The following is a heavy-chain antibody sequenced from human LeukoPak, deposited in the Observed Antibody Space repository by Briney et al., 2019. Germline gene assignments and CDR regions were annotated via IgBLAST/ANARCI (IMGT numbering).Heavy chain of an antibody. Sequence: PGGSLRLSCAASGFTFDDYAMHWVRQAPGKGLEWVSGISWNSGSIGYADSVKGQFTISRDNAKNSLYLQMNSLRAEDTALYYCAKLHSGSYGEYFDYWGQGTLVTVSS. CDR2: ISWNSGSI. CDR3: AKLHSGSYGEYFDY. V-gene: IGHV3-9*01. CDR1: GFTFDDYA. D-gene: IGHD1-26*01. J-gene: IGHJ4*02.